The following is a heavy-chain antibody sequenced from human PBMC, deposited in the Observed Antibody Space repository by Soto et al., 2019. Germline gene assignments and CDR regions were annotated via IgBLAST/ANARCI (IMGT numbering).Heavy chain of an antibody. D-gene: IGHD5-12*01. J-gene: IGHJ4*02. V-gene: IGHV2-5*02. Sequence: QITLNESGPTLVKPTQTLTLTCTFSGFSLSTRGVAVLWFRQPPGKALEWLALIYWDEDKWYSPSLKSRLTITDDTSKSLVVLTMTNMDPVGTATYYCAHRPRGYAYYFDYWGQGTLVTVSS. CDR1: GFSLSTRGVA. CDR2: IYWDEDK. CDR3: AHRPRGYAYYFDY.